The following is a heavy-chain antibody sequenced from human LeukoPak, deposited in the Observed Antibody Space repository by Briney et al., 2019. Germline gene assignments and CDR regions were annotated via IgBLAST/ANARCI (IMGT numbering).Heavy chain of an antibody. CDR1: GYNFGIYD. Sequence: ASVKVSCKTSGYNFGIYDINWVRQAPGQGLEWMGWTNPTSRNTGYTQKFQGRVTFTSDSSIRTAYMEINSLTFEDTAVYYCGRVLGGDNPVHFDYWGQGALVTVSS. J-gene: IGHJ4*02. V-gene: IGHV1-8*03. CDR2: TNPTSRNT. D-gene: IGHD1-26*01. CDR3: GRVLGGDNPVHFDY.